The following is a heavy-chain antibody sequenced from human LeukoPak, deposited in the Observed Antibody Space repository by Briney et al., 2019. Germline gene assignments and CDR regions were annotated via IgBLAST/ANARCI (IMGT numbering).Heavy chain of an antibody. CDR3: AKGSKYDSSGYYYGYFDY. CDR2: IYSGGST. J-gene: IGHJ4*02. V-gene: IGHV3-53*05. CDR1: GFTVSSNY. Sequence: PGGSLRLSCAASGFTVSSNYMSWVRQAPGKGLEWVSVIYSGGSTYYADSVKGRFTISRDNAKNSLYLQMNSLRAEDTALYYCAKGSKYDSSGYYYGYFDYWGQGTLVTVSS. D-gene: IGHD3-22*01.